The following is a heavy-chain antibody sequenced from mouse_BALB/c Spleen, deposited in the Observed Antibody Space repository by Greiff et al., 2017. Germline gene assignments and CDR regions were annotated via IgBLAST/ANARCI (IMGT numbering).Heavy chain of an antibody. CDR2: ISSGGSYT. CDR3: ARWTDYFDY. J-gene: IGHJ2*01. CDR1: GFTFSSYG. Sequence: EVKLMESGGDLVKPGGSLKLSCAASGFTFSSYGMSWVRQTPDKRLEWVATISSGGSYTYYPDSVKGRFTISRDNAKNTLYLQMSSLKSEDTAMYYCARWTDYFDYWGQGTTLTVSS. V-gene: IGHV5-6*01.